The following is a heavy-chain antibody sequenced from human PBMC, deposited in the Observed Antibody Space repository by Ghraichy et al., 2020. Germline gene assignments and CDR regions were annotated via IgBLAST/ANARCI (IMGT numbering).Heavy chain of an antibody. CDR1: GFTFTSSA. Sequence: SVKVSCKASGFTFTSSAVQWVRQARGQRLEWIGWIVVGSGNTNYAQKFQERVTITRDMSTSTAYMELSSLRSEDTAVYYCAALPSIVGATTPPWGQGTLVTVSS. J-gene: IGHJ5*02. V-gene: IGHV1-58*01. D-gene: IGHD1-26*01. CDR2: IVVGSGNT. CDR3: AALPSIVGATTPP.